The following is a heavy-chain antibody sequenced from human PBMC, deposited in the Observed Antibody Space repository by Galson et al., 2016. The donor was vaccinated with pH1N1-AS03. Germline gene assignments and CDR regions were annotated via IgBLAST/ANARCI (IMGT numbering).Heavy chain of an antibody. J-gene: IGHJ4*02. D-gene: IGHD5-24*01. CDR3: ARDRPNYNVYLDH. V-gene: IGHV3-33*01. CDR1: GFTFRDYG. CDR2: IWYDGSNK. Sequence: SLRLSCAASGFTFRDYGFHWVRQAPGKGLEGVAVIWYDGSNKNYVDSVKGRFIGSRDNSNDTLYLQMNSLRAEDTAVYYCARDRPNYNVYLDHWGQGILVTVSS.